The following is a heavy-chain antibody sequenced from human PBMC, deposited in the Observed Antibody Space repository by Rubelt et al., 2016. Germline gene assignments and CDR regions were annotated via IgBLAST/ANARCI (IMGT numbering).Heavy chain of an antibody. V-gene: IGHV4-34*01. Sequence: QVQLQQWGAGLLKPSETLSLTCAVYGGSFSDYYWTWVRQPPGKGLEWIGHLHPSGITNYNPSLQSRVAISVDTSKNQFSRKLSSVTAADTALFYCARESGGTQRYGMDVWGQGTTVTVSS. CDR1: GGSFSDYY. D-gene: IGHD1-26*01. CDR3: ARESGGTQRYGMDV. CDR2: LHPSGIT. J-gene: IGHJ6*02.